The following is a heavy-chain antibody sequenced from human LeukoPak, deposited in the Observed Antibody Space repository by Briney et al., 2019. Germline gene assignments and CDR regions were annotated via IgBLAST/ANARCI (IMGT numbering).Heavy chain of an antibody. J-gene: IGHJ4*02. CDR2: IISTGGTT. CDR3: AKDLGTRFPPVANDY. Sequence: GGSLRLSRAASGFSFRNYVMSWVRQAPAKGLEWVSSIISTGGTTYYADSVRGRFTLSRDNSKSTLYLQMTSLRDDDTAIYYCAKDLGTRFPPVANDYWGQGTLVTVSS. D-gene: IGHD2-21*01. CDR1: GFSFRNYV. V-gene: IGHV3-23*01.